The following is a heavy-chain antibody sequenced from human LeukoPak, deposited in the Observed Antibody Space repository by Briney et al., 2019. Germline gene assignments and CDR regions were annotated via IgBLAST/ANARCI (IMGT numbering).Heavy chain of an antibody. CDR1: GYTFTSYA. CDR2: INPSGGST. D-gene: IGHD3-22*01. Sequence: ASVKVSCKASGYTFTSYAMNWVRRAPGQGLEWMGIINPSGGSTSYAQKFQGRVTMTRDMSTSTVYMELSSLRSEDTAVYYCARGGGYYWMTTNYYFDYWGQGTLVTVSS. V-gene: IGHV1-46*01. CDR3: ARGGGYYWMTTNYYFDY. J-gene: IGHJ4*02.